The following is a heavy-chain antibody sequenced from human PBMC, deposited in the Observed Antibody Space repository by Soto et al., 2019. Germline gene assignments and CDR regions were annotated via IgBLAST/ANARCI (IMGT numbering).Heavy chain of an antibody. CDR2: IIPIFGTA. CDR3: ASNPDYDEWSPRTQPDYFDY. J-gene: IGHJ4*02. CDR1: GGTFSSYA. D-gene: IGHD3-3*01. Sequence: QVQLVQSGAEVKKPGSSVKVSCKASGGTFSSYAISWVRQAPGQGLEWMGGIIPIFGTANYAQKFQGRVTITADESTSTAYMELSSLRSEETAVYYCASNPDYDEWSPRTQPDYFDYWGQGTLVTVSS. V-gene: IGHV1-69*01.